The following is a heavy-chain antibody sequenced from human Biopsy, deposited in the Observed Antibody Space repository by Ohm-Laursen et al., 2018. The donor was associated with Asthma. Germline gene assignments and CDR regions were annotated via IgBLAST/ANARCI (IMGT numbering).Heavy chain of an antibody. CDR2: ISWNSGSI. D-gene: IGHD3-22*01. V-gene: IGHV3-9*01. J-gene: IGHJ4*02. CDR1: AFTFADYA. CDR3: AKDSSGYYLNYFDY. Sequence: SLRLSCTASAFTFADYAMHWVRQAPGKGLEWVSGISWNSGSIGYADSVKGRFTISRDNAKNSLYLQMNSLRAEDTALYYCAKDSSGYYLNYFDYWGQGTLVTVSS.